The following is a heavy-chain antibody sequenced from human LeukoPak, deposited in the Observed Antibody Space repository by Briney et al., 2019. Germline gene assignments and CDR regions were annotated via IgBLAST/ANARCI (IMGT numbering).Heavy chain of an antibody. CDR3: AKGHGSGRLPNWFDP. Sequence: SGGSLRLSCAASGFTFSSYAMSWVRQAPGKGLEWVSAISGSGGSTYYADSVKGRFTISRDNSKNTLYLQMNSLRAEDTAVYYRAKGHGSGRLPNWFDPWGQGTLVTVSS. CDR1: GFTFSSYA. J-gene: IGHJ5*02. CDR2: ISGSGGST. V-gene: IGHV3-23*01. D-gene: IGHD6-19*01.